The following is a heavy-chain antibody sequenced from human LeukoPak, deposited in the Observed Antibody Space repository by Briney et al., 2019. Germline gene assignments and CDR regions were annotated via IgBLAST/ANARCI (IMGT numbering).Heavy chain of an antibody. J-gene: IGHJ4*02. D-gene: IGHD1-1*01. CDR1: GVSIGSYY. V-gene: IGHV4-59*01. CDR2: IYYSGST. CDR3: VRDRELAY. Sequence: PSETLSLTCTVSGVSIGSYYWSWIRQPPGKGLEWIGCIYYSGSTKYNPALKSRVTISVDTSKNQFSLKLSSVTAADTAVYYCVRDRELAYWGQGILVTVSS.